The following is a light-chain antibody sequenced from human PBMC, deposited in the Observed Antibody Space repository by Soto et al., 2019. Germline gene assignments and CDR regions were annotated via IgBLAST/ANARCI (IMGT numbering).Light chain of an antibody. V-gene: IGKV3-20*01. J-gene: IGKJ1*01. CDR3: QQYGSSRWT. Sequence: EIVLTQSPGTLSLSPGDRATLSCWASQSVGSRLAWYQQKPGQAPRLLIYGASSRATGIAARFSGSGSGTDFTLTISRLEPEDFAVYYCQQYGSSRWTFGQGTKVDI. CDR1: QSVGSR. CDR2: GAS.